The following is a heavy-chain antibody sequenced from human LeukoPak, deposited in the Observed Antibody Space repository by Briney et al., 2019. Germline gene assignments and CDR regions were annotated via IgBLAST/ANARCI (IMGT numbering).Heavy chain of an antibody. Sequence: SETLSLTCTVSGVSISSSNSYWSWIRQPPGKGLEWIAYIYYSGSTNYNPSLKSRVTISVDTSKNQFSLKLSSVIAADTAVYYCARTTEGYCSSASCFGFSYSYYMDVWGKGTTVTISS. CDR1: GVSISSSNSY. J-gene: IGHJ6*03. CDR2: IYYSGST. CDR3: ARTTEGYCSSASCFGFSYSYYMDV. D-gene: IGHD2-2*01. V-gene: IGHV4-61*01.